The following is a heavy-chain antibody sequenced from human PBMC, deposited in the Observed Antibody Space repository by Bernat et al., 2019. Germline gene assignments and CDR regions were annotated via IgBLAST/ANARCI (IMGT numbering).Heavy chain of an antibody. CDR2: IYYSGST. J-gene: IGHJ6*02. Sequence: QLQLQESGPGLVKPSETLSLTCTVSGGSISSYYWSWIRQPPGKGLEWIGYIYYSGSTNYNPSLKSRVTISVDTSKNQFSLKLSSVTAADTAVYYCARDRRPYYYYGMDVWGQGTTVTVSS. V-gene: IGHV4-59*01. CDR1: GGSISSYY. CDR3: ARDRRPYYYYGMDV.